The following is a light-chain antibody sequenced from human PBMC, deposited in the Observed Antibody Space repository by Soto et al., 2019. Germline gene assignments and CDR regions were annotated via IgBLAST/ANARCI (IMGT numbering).Light chain of an antibody. CDR1: QSISGW. CDR3: QQYNSYDSWT. CDR2: AAS. Sequence: GLRVTITCWVSQSISGWLAWYQQKPGKAPKRLIYAASNLQGGVPSRFSGSGSGTEFTLTISSLQPDDSATYYCQQYNSYDSWTFGQGAKVDI. V-gene: IGKV1-5*01. J-gene: IGKJ1*01.